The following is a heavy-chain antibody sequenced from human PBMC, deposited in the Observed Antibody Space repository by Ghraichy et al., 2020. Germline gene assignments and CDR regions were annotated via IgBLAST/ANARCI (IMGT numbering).Heavy chain of an antibody. CDR3: AREARMYYYDSSGYYDY. D-gene: IGHD3-22*01. V-gene: IGHV4-30-4*07. Sequence: SQTLSHTCAVSGGSISSGGYSWSWIRQPPGKGLEWIGYIYYSGSTYYNPSLKSRVTISVDTSKNQFSLKLSSVTAADTAVYYCAREARMYYYDSSGYYDYWGQGTLVTVSS. J-gene: IGHJ4*02. CDR2: IYYSGST. CDR1: GGSISSGGYS.